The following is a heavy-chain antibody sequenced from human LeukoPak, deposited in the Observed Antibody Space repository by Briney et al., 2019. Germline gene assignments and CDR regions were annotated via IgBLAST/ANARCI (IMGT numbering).Heavy chain of an antibody. Sequence: PGGSLRLSCAASGFTFSSYGMHWVRQAPGKGLEWVAVISYDGSNKYYADSVKDRFTISRDNSKNTLYLQMNSLRAEDTAVYYCAKEYSSGWYYFDYWGQGTLVTVSS. CDR3: AKEYSSGWYYFDY. CDR1: GFTFSSYG. J-gene: IGHJ4*02. CDR2: ISYDGSNK. V-gene: IGHV3-30*18. D-gene: IGHD6-19*01.